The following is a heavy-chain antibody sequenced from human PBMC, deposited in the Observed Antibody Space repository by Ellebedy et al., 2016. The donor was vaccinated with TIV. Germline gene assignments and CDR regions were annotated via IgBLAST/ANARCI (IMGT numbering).Heavy chain of an antibody. CDR3: AKKMNEYYVTSAMDV. V-gene: IGHV3-30*18. D-gene: IGHD3-22*01. J-gene: IGHJ6*02. CDR2: TSYDESHK. CDR1: GFTFSNHG. Sequence: GESLKISCAASGFTFSNHGMHWVRQAPGKGLEWVAVTSYDESHKYYADSVKGRFTISRDNSKNTLYLQMNSLRAEDTAVYYCAKKMNEYYVTSAMDVWGQGTTVTVSS.